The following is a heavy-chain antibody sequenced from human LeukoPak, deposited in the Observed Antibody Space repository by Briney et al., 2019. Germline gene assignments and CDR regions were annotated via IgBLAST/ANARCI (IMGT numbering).Heavy chain of an antibody. Sequence: ASVKVSCKASGYTFTSYGISWVRQAPGQGLEWMGWISVYNGNTNYAQNLQGRVTMTTDTSTSTVYMELRSLRSDDTAVYYCARDHGYSSSWPYYWGQGTLVIVSS. CDR2: ISVYNGNT. D-gene: IGHD6-13*01. V-gene: IGHV1-18*01. CDR1: GYTFTSYG. CDR3: ARDHGYSSSWPYY. J-gene: IGHJ4*02.